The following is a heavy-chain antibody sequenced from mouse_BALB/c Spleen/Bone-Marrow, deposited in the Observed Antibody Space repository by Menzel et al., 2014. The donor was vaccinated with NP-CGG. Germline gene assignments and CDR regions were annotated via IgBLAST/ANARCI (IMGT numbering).Heavy chain of an antibody. CDR2: IYPYNGDT. J-gene: IGHJ4*01. V-gene: IGHV1-20*02. CDR3: ARGGLLRAMDY. D-gene: IGHD2-3*01. CDR1: GYSFTGYF. Sequence: VQLQQSGPELVKPGASVKISCKASGYSFTGYFMNWVMQSHGKSLEWIGRIYPYNGDTFYNQKFEGKATLTVDKSSSTAHMELRSLASEDSAVYYCARGGLLRAMDYWGQGTSVTVSS.